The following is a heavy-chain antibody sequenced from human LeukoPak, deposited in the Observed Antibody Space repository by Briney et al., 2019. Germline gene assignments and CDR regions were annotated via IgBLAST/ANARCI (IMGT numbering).Heavy chain of an antibody. Sequence: GGSLRLSCAASGFTFSSYWMHWVRQAPGKGLVRVSRINSDGSSTSYADSVKGRFTISRDNAKNTLYLQMNSLRAEDTAVYYCAREAMIGYYFDYWGQGTLVTVSS. CDR2: INSDGSST. CDR3: AREAMIGYYFDY. D-gene: IGHD3-22*01. J-gene: IGHJ4*02. CDR1: GFTFSSYW. V-gene: IGHV3-74*01.